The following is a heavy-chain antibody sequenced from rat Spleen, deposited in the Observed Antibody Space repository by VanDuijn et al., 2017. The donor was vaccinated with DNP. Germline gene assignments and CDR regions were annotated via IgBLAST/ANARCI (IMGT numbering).Heavy chain of an antibody. CDR3: SGRGSSDNWFAY. D-gene: IGHD4-4*01. V-gene: IGHV3-1*01. CDR2: ISYSGGT. J-gene: IGHJ3*01. Sequence: EVQLQESGPGLAKPPQSLSLTCSVTGYSITSDYWGWIRKFPGNKMEWIGLISYSGGTSYNPSLKSRISITRDTSKNQFFLQFNSVPTEDTATYYCSGRGSSDNWFAYWGQGTLVTVSS. CDR1: GYSITSDY.